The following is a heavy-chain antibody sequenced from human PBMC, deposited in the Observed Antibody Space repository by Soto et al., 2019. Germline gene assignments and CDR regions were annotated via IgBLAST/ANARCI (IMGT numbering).Heavy chain of an antibody. Sequence: GASVKVSCKASGYTFTCYYMHWVRQAPGQGLEWMGIINPSGGSTSYAQKFQGRVTMTRDTSTSTVYMELSSLRSEDTAVYYCARDRVDGESPGYYYYGMDVWGQGTTVTVSS. D-gene: IGHD4-17*01. J-gene: IGHJ6*02. V-gene: IGHV1-46*01. CDR1: GYTFTCYY. CDR2: INPSGGST. CDR3: ARDRVDGESPGYYYYGMDV.